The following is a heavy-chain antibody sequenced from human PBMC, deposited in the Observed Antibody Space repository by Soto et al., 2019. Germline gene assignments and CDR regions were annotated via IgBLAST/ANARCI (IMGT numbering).Heavy chain of an antibody. CDR3: ARAGGSCNGGTCTHKYFYGMDV. Sequence: PGGSLRLSCAASGFTFSRFWMHWVRQAPGMGLVWVSRINSDGSSANYADSVKGRFTISRDNAKNTLYLQMDSLRAEDTAVYYCARAGGSCNGGTCTHKYFYGMDVWGRGTTVTVSS. D-gene: IGHD2-15*01. J-gene: IGHJ6*02. CDR2: INSDGSSA. V-gene: IGHV3-74*01. CDR1: GFTFSRFW.